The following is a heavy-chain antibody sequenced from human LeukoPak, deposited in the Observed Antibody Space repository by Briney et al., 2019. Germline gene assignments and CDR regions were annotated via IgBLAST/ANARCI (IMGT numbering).Heavy chain of an antibody. D-gene: IGHD2-21*02. CDR2: IKQDGSEK. J-gene: IGHJ3*02. CDR3: ARGWGPYAFDI. CDR1: GFTFSSYW. V-gene: IGHV3-7*04. Sequence: PGGSLRLSCAASGFTFSSYWMSWVRQAPGKGLEWVANIKQDGSEKYYVDSVKGRFTISRDNAENSLYLQMNSLRAEDTAVYYCARGWGPYAFDIWGQGTMVTASS.